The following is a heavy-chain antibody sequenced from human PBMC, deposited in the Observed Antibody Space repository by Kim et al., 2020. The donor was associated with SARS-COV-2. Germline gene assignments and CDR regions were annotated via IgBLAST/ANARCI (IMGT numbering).Heavy chain of an antibody. Sequence: GGSLRLSCAASGFTFSSYAMHWVRQAPGKGLEWVAVISYDGSNKYYADSVKGRFTISRDNSKNTLYLQMNSLRAEDTAVYYCARDPLSAGIAAAGTAIDYWGQGTLVTVSS. CDR2: ISYDGSNK. J-gene: IGHJ4*02. D-gene: IGHD6-13*01. V-gene: IGHV3-30*04. CDR3: ARDPLSAGIAAAGTAIDY. CDR1: GFTFSSYA.